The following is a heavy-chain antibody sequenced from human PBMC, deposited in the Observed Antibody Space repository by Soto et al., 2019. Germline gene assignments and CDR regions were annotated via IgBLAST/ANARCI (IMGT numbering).Heavy chain of an antibody. D-gene: IGHD3-22*01. CDR3: AKIGYNDWDFDY. V-gene: IGHV3-7*01. CDR2: INQDVSQK. J-gene: IGHJ4*02. Sequence: PGGSLRLSCAASGFTVSRYWRAWGREAPGKGLEWVANINQDVSQKLYVDSVRGRFAISRDNAKNSVYLQMNNLRADDTAVYYCAKIGYNDWDFDYWGQGTLVTVSS. CDR1: GFTVSRYW.